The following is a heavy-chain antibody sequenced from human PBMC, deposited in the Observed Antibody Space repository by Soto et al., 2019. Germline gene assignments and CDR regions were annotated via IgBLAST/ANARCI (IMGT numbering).Heavy chain of an antibody. V-gene: IGHV1-2*02. J-gene: IGHJ4*02. Sequence: ASVKVSCKASGYSFIDYYMHWVRQAPGQGFEWMGRISPKSGGANYAQKFEGRVTMTWDTSLNTAYMELSSLISEDTAVYYCARPPGYISDWYYFDLWGQGTLVTVSS. CDR2: ISPKSGGA. D-gene: IGHD3-9*01. CDR1: GYSFIDYY. CDR3: ARPPGYISDWYYFDL.